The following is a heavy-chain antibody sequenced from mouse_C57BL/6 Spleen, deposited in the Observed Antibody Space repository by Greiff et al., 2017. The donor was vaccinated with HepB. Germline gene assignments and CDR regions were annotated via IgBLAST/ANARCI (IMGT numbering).Heavy chain of an antibody. V-gene: IGHV1-42*01. CDR2: INPSTGGT. Sequence: EVKLMESGPELVKPGASVKISCKASGYSFTGYYMNWVKQSPEKSLEWIGEINPSTGGTTYTQKFKAKATLTVDKSSSTAYMQLKSLTSEDSAVYYCARWDYDYWGQGTTLTVSS. CDR1: GYSFTGYY. D-gene: IGHD2-4*01. J-gene: IGHJ2*01. CDR3: ARWDYDY.